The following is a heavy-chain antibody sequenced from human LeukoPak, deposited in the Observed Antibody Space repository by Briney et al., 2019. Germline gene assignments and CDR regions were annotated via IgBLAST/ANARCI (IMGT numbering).Heavy chain of an antibody. D-gene: IGHD4-17*01. CDR3: ADDFGD. V-gene: IGHV4-59*12. CDR1: GGSISSYY. CDR2: IYYSGST. J-gene: IGHJ4*02. Sequence: SETLSLTCTVSGGSISSYYWSWIRQPPGKGLEWIGYIYYSGSTNYNPSLKSRITMSVDTSKNQFSLKLTSVTAADTAVYYCADDFGDWGQGTLVTVSS.